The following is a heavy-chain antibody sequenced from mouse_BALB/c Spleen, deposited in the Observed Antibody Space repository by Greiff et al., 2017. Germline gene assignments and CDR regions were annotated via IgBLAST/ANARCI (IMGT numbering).Heavy chain of an antibody. J-gene: IGHJ3*01. Sequence: DVHLVESGGGLVQPGGSMKLSCVASGFTFSNYWMNWVRQSPEKGLEWVAEIRLKSNNYATHYAESVKGRFTISRDDSKSSVYLQMNNLRAEDTGIYYCTNYGWFAYWGQGTLVTVSA. CDR2: IRLKSNNYAT. V-gene: IGHV6-6*02. CDR1: GFTFSNYW. CDR3: TNYGWFAY. D-gene: IGHD1-1*02.